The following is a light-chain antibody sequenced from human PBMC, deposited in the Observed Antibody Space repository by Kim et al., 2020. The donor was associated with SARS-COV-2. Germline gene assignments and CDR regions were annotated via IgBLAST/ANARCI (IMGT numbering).Light chain of an antibody. Sequence: PGQKVTISCSGSSSNLGKFSVSWYQQLPGTAPNLLIYANEKRPSGIPDRFSGSKSGTSATLVITGLQSGDEADYYCGTWDNSRGGVFGGGTQLTVL. CDR1: SSNLGKFS. V-gene: IGLV1-51*01. J-gene: IGLJ3*02. CDR2: ANE. CDR3: GTWDNSRGGV.